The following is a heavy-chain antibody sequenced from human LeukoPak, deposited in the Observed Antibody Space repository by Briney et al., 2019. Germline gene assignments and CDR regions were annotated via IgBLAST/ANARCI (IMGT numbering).Heavy chain of an antibody. CDR2: IYYSGST. D-gene: IGHD6-19*01. CDR3: ARDGEAGTPGWFDP. Sequence: SETLSLTCTVSGGSISSYYWSWIRQPPGKGLEWIGYIYYSGSTNYNPSLKSRVTISVDTSKNQFSLKLSSVTAADTAVYYCARDGEAGTPGWFDPWGQGTLATVSS. V-gene: IGHV4-59*01. CDR1: GGSISSYY. J-gene: IGHJ5*02.